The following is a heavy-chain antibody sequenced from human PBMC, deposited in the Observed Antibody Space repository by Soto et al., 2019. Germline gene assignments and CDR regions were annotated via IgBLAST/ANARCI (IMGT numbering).Heavy chain of an antibody. V-gene: IGHV1-69*01. D-gene: IGHD3-22*01. Sequence: QVQLVQSGAEVKKPGSSVKVSCKASGGTFSSYAISWVRQAPGQGLEWMGGTIPIFGTANYAQKFQGRVTITADESTSTAYMELSSLRSEDTAVYYCAYTTSKDYYDSSGLYYFDYWGQGTLVTVSS. CDR2: TIPIFGTA. J-gene: IGHJ4*02. CDR3: AYTTSKDYYDSSGLYYFDY. CDR1: GGTFSSYA.